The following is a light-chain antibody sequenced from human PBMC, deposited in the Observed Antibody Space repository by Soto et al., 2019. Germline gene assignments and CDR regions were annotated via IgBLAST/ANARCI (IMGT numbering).Light chain of an antibody. CDR2: ASS. CDR1: SSDVGSYNY. J-gene: IGLJ1*01. Sequence: ALTQPASVSGSPGQSITISCTGTSSDVGSYNYVSWYQQHPGKAPRLMIYASSNRPSGVSHRFSGSRSGNTASLTISGLQAEDEADYFCSSYTSGSTLYVFGSGTKVPS. CDR3: SSYTSGSTLYV. V-gene: IGLV2-14*01.